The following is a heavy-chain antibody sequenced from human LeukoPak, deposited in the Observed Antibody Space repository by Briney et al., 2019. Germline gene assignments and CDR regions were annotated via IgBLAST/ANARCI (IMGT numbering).Heavy chain of an antibody. CDR1: GGSFSGYY. Sequence: SEALSLTCAVYGGSFSGYYWSWIRQPPGKGLEWIGEINHSGSTNYNPSLKSRVTISVDTSKNQFSLKLSSVTAAETAVYYCARGRAHYYDSSGYSRSVRYYFDYWGQGTLVTVSS. CDR3: ARGRAHYYDSSGYSRSVRYYFDY. J-gene: IGHJ4*02. V-gene: IGHV4-34*01. CDR2: INHSGST. D-gene: IGHD3-22*01.